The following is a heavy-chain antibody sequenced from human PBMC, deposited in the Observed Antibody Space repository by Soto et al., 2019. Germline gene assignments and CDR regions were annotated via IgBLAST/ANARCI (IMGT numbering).Heavy chain of an antibody. Sequence: ASVKVSCKASGYTFTSYAMNWVRQAPGQGLEWMGWINTNTGNPTYAQGFTGRFVFSLDTSVSTAYLQICSLKAEDTAVYYCARGGTNWKDEVYDYWGQGTLVTVSS. J-gene: IGHJ4*02. CDR3: ARGGTNWKDEVYDY. D-gene: IGHD1-1*01. CDR2: INTNTGNP. CDR1: GYTFTSYA. V-gene: IGHV7-4-1*01.